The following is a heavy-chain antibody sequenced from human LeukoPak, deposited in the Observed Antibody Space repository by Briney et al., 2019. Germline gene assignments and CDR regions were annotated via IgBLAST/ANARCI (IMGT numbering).Heavy chain of an antibody. CDR2: IYYSGST. CDR3: ARVSRYSYGYFDY. V-gene: IGHV4-59*01. CDR1: GRSISSYY. D-gene: IGHD5-18*01. J-gene: IGHJ4*02. Sequence: PSETLSLTCTVSGRSISSYYWRWIRQPPGKGLGWVGYIYYSGSTNYNPSLKSRVTISVDTSKNQFSLKLSSVTAADTAVYYCARVSRYSYGYFDYWGQGNLVTVSS.